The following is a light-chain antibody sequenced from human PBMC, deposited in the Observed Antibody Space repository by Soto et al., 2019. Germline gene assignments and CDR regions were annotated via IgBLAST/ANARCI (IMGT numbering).Light chain of an antibody. J-gene: IGKJ1*01. CDR1: PSVSSN. CDR3: QQYYNWWT. CDR2: GAS. V-gene: IGKV3-15*01. Sequence: IVLPQSPGTLSLSPGERASLSCRASPSVSSNLAWYQQKPGQAPRLLIYGASTRATGIPARFSGSGSGTELTLTISSLQSEDFAVYHCQQYYNWWTFGQGTKVDIK.